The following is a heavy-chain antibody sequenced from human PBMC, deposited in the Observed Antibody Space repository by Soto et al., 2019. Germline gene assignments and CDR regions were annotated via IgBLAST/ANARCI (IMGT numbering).Heavy chain of an antibody. CDR1: GFTFSSYG. V-gene: IGHV3-30*18. J-gene: IGHJ6*02. CDR3: ANIDYGDYVGMDV. Sequence: GGSLRLSCAASGFTFSSYGMHWVRQAPGKGLEWVAVISYDGSNKYYADSVKGRFTISRDNSKNTLYLQMNSLRAEDTAVYYCANIDYGDYVGMDVWGQGTTVTV. D-gene: IGHD4-17*01. CDR2: ISYDGSNK.